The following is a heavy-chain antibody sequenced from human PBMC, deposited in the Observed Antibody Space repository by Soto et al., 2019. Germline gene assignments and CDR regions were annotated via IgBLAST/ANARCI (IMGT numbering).Heavy chain of an antibody. Sequence: EVQLVESGGGLVKPGGSLRLSCISSGFTFRTYTMNWVRQAPGKGLEWVSGIRGFSPYTFYAESVKGRFTISRDNAKTSLYLQMNSLRAEDTAVYYCARDRGYDAHDYYYHAMDVWGQGTTVTVSS. J-gene: IGHJ6*02. CDR3: ARDRGYDAHDYYYHAMDV. CDR1: GFTFRTYT. V-gene: IGHV3-21*01. CDR2: IRGFSPYT. D-gene: IGHD3-10*01.